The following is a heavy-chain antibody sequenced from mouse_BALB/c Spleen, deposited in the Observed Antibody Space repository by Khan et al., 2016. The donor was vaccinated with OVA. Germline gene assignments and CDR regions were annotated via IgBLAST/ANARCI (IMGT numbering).Heavy chain of an antibody. V-gene: IGHV1-80*01. J-gene: IGHJ3*01. CDR1: GYAFSNYW. Sequence: VQLQQSGAELVRPGASLKISCKASGYAFSNYWMNWVRQGPGQGLEWIGQIYPGDGNTNYNGKFKDKATLTEDNSSSTAYIHRSSLTSDESAVYFWTRSGYDFLAYWGQGTLVTVSA. CDR2: IYPGDGNT. CDR3: TRSGYDFLAY. D-gene: IGHD2-14*01.